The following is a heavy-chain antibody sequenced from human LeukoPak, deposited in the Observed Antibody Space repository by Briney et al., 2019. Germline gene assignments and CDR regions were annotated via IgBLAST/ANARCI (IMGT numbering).Heavy chain of an antibody. CDR2: IRSDGSNK. V-gene: IGHV3-30*02. Sequence: GGSLRLSCAASGFTFGSYGMHWVRQAPGKGLEWVTFIRSDGSNKYYADSVNVRFTISRDNAKNSLYLQMNSLTAEDTAVYYCARGSSNVAARNNWFGSWGQGTLVIVSS. CDR3: ARGSSNVAARNNWFGS. CDR1: GFTFGSYG. D-gene: IGHD6-6*01. J-gene: IGHJ5*01.